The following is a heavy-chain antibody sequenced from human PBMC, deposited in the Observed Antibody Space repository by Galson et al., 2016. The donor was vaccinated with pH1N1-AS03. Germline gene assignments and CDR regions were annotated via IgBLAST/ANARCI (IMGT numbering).Heavy chain of an antibody. CDR2: INPNNGVT. CDR3: ARDPRGPCSSATCATTYYFGMDV. D-gene: IGHD1-26*01. V-gene: IGHV1-2*04. Sequence: SVKVSCKASGYIFTGFYVHWVRQAPGQGLEWMGWINPNNGVTNYAQKFQAWVTMTGDTSISTAYLELYRLKSDDTAVYYCARDPRGPCSSATCATTYYFGMDVWGQGTT. CDR1: GYIFTGFY. J-gene: IGHJ6*02.